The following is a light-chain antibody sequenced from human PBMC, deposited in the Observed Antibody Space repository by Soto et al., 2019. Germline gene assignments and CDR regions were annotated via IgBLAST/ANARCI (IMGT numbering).Light chain of an antibody. V-gene: IGKV4-1*01. Sequence: DIVMTQSPDSLAVSLGDRATINCKSSQSVLYSSNNKNFLAWYQQKPGQPPKLLIYWASTRESGVPDRFSGSGSGTDFTLTISSLQAEDVAVYYCQQYYTAPWTFGQGTKVEI. CDR3: QQYYTAPWT. CDR1: QSVLYSSNNKNF. CDR2: WAS. J-gene: IGKJ1*01.